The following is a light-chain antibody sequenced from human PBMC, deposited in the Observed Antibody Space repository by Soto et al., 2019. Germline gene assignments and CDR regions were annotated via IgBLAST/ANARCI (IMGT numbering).Light chain of an antibody. CDR2: LEGSGSY. V-gene: IGLV4-60*02. CDR1: SGHSSYI. CDR3: ETWDSNTHTV. J-gene: IGLJ3*02. Sequence: QPVLTQSSCASASLGSSVKLTCTLSSGHSSYIIAWHQQQPGKAPRYLMKLEGSGSYNKGSGVPDRFSGSSSGADRYLTISNLQFEDEADYYCETWDSNTHTVFGGGTKVTVL.